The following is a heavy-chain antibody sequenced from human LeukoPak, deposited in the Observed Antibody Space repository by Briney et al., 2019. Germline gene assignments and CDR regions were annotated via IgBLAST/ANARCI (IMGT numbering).Heavy chain of an antibody. D-gene: IGHD1-26*01. CDR1: GGSISGYY. V-gene: IGHV4-59*08. CDR3: ARQVGFSGALYNWFDA. J-gene: IGHJ5*02. Sequence: PSETLSLTCNVSGGSISGYYWTWIRQSPGRGLEWIGYIYYTGSTIYNPSLKSRVSMSVDTSKNEFSLKLSSVTAADTAVYFCARQVGFSGALYNWFDAWGQGTLVTVSS. CDR2: IYYTGST.